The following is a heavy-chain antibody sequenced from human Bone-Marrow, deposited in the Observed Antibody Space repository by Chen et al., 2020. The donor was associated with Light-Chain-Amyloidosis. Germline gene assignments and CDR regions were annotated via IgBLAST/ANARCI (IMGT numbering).Heavy chain of an antibody. J-gene: IGHJ6*02. CDR2: ISGDGSSR. CDR3: ARDLTTVTV. Sequence: EVPLVESGGGLVKPGGSLRLSCAASGFSIDTYWLHWVRQAPGKGLVWVSRISGDGSSRSYADSVKGRFTISRDNVKNILYLEMNSLRVEDTATYYCARDLTTVTVWGQGTTVTVSS. V-gene: IGHV3-74*01. D-gene: IGHD4-17*01. CDR1: GFSIDTYW.